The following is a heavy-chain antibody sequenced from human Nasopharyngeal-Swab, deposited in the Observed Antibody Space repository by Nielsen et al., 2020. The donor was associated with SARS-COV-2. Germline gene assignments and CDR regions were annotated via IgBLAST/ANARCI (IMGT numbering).Heavy chain of an antibody. CDR2: IYYSGST. J-gene: IGHJ5*02. CDR3: ARDTSAEKRGNWFDP. Sequence: SETLSLTCTVSGGSVSSGSHYWSWIRQPPGKGLEWIGHIYYSGSTNYNPSLKSRVTISVDTSKNQFSLKLSSVTAADTAVYYCARDTSAEKRGNWFDPWGQGTLVTVSS. CDR1: GGSVSSGSHY. V-gene: IGHV4-61*01. D-gene: IGHD6-25*01.